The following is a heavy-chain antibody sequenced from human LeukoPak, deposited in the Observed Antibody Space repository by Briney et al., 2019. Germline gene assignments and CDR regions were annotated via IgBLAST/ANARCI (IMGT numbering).Heavy chain of an antibody. Sequence: PGGSLRLSSAASGFTFSNAWMSWVRQAPGKGLEWVGRIKSKTDGGTTDYAAPVKGRFTISRDDSKNTLYLQMNSLKTEDTAVYYCTTDLTVTTGDYWGQGTLVTVSS. CDR2: IKSKTDGGTT. V-gene: IGHV3-15*01. CDR3: TTDLTVTTGDY. CDR1: GFTFSNAW. J-gene: IGHJ4*02. D-gene: IGHD4-11*01.